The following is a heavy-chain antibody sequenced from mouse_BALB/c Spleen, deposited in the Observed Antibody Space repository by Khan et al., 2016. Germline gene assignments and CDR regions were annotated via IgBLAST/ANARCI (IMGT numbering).Heavy chain of an antibody. CDR1: GYAFTNCL. V-gene: IGHV1-54*01. Sequence: QVQLQQSGAELVRPGTSVKVSCKAAGYAFTNCLIEWVKQRPGQGLEWIGVINPGSGGTNYNERFKGKATLTADNSSSTAYMQLSSLTSDDSAVXLYASQYGSSYVGFAYWGQGTLVTVSA. CDR2: INPGSGGT. CDR3: ASQYGSSYVGFAY. J-gene: IGHJ3*01. D-gene: IGHD1-1*01.